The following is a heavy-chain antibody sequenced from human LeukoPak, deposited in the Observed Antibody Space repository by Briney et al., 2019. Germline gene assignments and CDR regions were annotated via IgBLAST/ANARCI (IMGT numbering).Heavy chain of an antibody. Sequence: QPGGSLRLSCAASGFTFSSYAMHWVRQAPGKGLEWVAVISYDGSNKYYADSVKGRFTISRDNSKNTLCLQMNSLRAEDTAVYYCATHYDSSGYYGPDYWGQGTLVTVSS. CDR1: GFTFSSYA. D-gene: IGHD3-22*01. CDR2: ISYDGSNK. J-gene: IGHJ4*02. V-gene: IGHV3-30*04. CDR3: ATHYDSSGYYGPDY.